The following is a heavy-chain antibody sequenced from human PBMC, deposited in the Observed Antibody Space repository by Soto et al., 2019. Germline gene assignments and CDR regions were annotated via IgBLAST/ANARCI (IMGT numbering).Heavy chain of an antibody. J-gene: IGHJ4*02. CDR2: IYPGDCDT. CDR3: ARRYYNSNNCYLDY. Sequence: EVQLVQSGAEVKKSGESLKISCKGSGYIFSIYWIGWVRQMPGKGLEWMGIIYPGDCDTRYSPSFQGQVAISADKSISTAYLHGSSLKASDTAMYYCARRYYNSNNCYLDYWGQGTLVTVSS. D-gene: IGHD2-2*01. V-gene: IGHV5-51*01. CDR1: GYIFSIYW.